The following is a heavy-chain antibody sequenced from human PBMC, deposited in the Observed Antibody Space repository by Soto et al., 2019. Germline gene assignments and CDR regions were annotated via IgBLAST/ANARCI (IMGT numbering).Heavy chain of an antibody. J-gene: IGHJ4*02. CDR3: AREGLGSSSLGFDS. V-gene: IGHV3-7*01. CDR2: IKQDGSEK. Sequence: PGGSLRLSCAASGFTFSSYWMSWVRQAPGKGLEWVAKIKQDGSEKYYVDSVKGRFTISRDNAKNSLYLQMNSLRAEDTAVYYCAREGLGSSSLGFDSWGQGTLVTVSS. D-gene: IGHD6-13*01. CDR1: GFTFSSYW.